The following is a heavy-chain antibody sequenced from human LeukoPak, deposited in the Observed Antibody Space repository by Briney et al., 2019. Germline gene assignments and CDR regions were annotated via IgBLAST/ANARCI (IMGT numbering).Heavy chain of an antibody. Sequence: PSETLSLTCAVSGVSISSGHWWSWVRQPPGKGLEWLGEIYHSGSTNYNAALKSRVTISVDTSKNQFSLKLNSVTAADTAVYYCARDGYNYAVSGAWGQGTLVTVSS. V-gene: IGHV4-4*02. J-gene: IGHJ5*02. CDR2: IYHSGST. D-gene: IGHD5-24*01. CDR3: ARDGYNYAVSGA. CDR1: GVSISSGHW.